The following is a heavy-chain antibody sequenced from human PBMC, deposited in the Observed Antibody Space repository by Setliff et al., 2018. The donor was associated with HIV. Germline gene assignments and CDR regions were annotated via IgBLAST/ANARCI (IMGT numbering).Heavy chain of an antibody. V-gene: IGHV4-39*01. CDR3: ARHFGWLPREIDY. J-gene: IGHJ4*02. D-gene: IGHD5-12*01. CDR2: IYYSGST. CDR1: GGSISTSNYY. Sequence: PSETMSLTCILSGGSISTSNYYWGWIRQPPGKGLEWIGSIYYSGSTYYTPSLKSRVTISVDTSKNQFSLKLSSVTAADTAVYYCARHFGWLPREIDYWGQGTLVTVSS.